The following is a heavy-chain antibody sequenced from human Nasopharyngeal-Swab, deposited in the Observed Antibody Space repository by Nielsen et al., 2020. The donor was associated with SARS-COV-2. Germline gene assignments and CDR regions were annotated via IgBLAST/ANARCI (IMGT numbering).Heavy chain of an antibody. CDR3: AKDIVATILGPNWFDP. CDR1: GFTFSSYG. V-gene: IGHV3-30*18. J-gene: IGHJ5*02. D-gene: IGHD5-12*01. CDR2: ISYDGSNK. Sequence: GESLKISCAAPGFTFSSYGMHWVRQAPGKGLEWVAVISYDGSNKYYADSVKGRFTISRDNSKNTLYLQMNSLRAEDTAVYYCAKDIVATILGPNWFDPWGQGTLVTVSS.